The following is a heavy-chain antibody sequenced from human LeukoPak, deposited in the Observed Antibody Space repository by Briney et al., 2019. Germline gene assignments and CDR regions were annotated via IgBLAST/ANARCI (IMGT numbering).Heavy chain of an antibody. V-gene: IGHV3-23*01. CDR3: AKAGDGYNYLLYFDY. Sequence: GGSLRLSCAASGFTFSSYAISWVRQAPGQGLEWVSAISGSGGGTYYADSVKGRITISRDNSKNTLYLQMNSLRAEDTAVYYCAKAGDGYNYLLYFDYWGQGTLVTVSS. J-gene: IGHJ4*02. D-gene: IGHD5-24*01. CDR1: GFTFSSYA. CDR2: ISGSGGGT.